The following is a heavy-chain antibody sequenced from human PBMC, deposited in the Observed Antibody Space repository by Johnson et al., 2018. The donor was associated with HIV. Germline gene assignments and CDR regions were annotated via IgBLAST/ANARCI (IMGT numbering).Heavy chain of an antibody. V-gene: IGHV3-30-3*01. Sequence: QVQLMESGGGVVQPGRSLRLSCAASGFTFSSYAMHWVRQAPGKGLEWVAVISYDGSNKYYADSVKGLFTISRDNSKNTLYLQMNSLRAEDTAVYYCAIEVGAPLGYCSGGSCSGAFDIWGQGTMVTVSS. D-gene: IGHD2-15*01. CDR3: AIEVGAPLGYCSGGSCSGAFDI. CDR2: ISYDGSNK. J-gene: IGHJ3*02. CDR1: GFTFSSYA.